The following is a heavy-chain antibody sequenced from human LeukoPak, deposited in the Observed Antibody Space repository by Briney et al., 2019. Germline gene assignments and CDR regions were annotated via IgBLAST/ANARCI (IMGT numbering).Heavy chain of an antibody. CDR3: ARAWKDYYGSGSYSESGPPGGNYYHYYYMDV. J-gene: IGHJ6*03. CDR2: IYNSGTT. Sequence: PSETLSLTCSVSGGSISSYSWSWIRQPPGKGLEWIGYIYNSGTTNYNPSLKSRVTISVDTSKNKLSLKLSSVTAADTAVYYCARAWKDYYGSGSYSESGPPGGNYYHYYYMDVWGNGTTVIVSS. D-gene: IGHD3-10*01. V-gene: IGHV4-59*01. CDR1: GGSISSYS.